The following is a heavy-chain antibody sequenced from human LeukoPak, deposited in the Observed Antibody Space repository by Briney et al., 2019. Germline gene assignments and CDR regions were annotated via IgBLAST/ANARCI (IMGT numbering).Heavy chain of an antibody. Sequence: GGSLRLSCAASGFTFSNYWMHWVRQAPGKGLVWVSRIYTDGSSTNYADSVKGRFAISRDNAKNTLYLQMNSLRGEDTAVYYCARGASNRFDYWGQGTLVTVSS. CDR1: GFTFSNYW. J-gene: IGHJ4*02. V-gene: IGHV3-74*01. D-gene: IGHD1-14*01. CDR3: ARGASNRFDY. CDR2: IYTDGSST.